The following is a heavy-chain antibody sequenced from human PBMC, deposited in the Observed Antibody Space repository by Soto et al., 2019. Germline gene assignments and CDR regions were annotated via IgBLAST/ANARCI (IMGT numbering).Heavy chain of an antibody. CDR3: ARVVSESYLDY. J-gene: IGHJ4*02. V-gene: IGHV4-31*03. CDR2: IYYSGTT. D-gene: IGHD2-21*01. CDR1: GGTITTGGHF. Sequence: QVQLQESGPGLVKASQTLSLTCTVSGGTITTGGHFWSWIRQYPGKGLEWIGYIYYSGTTHYNPSLKSRVTISIDTSKNQFSLNLSSVTAADTAVYYCARVVSESYLDYWGQGTLVTVSS.